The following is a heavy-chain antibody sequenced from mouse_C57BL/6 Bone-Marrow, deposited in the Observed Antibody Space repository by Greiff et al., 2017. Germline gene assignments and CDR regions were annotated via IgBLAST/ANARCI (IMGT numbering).Heavy chain of an antibody. Sequence: VQLQQPGAELVKPGASVKLSCKASGYTFTSYWMQWVKQRPGQGLEWIGEIDPSDSYTNYNQKFKGKATLTVDTSSSTAYMQLSSLTSEDSAVYYCARSPLDYYGSSRYFDVWGTGTTVTVSS. CDR2: IDPSDSYT. V-gene: IGHV1-50*01. D-gene: IGHD1-1*01. CDR3: ARSPLDYYGSSRYFDV. J-gene: IGHJ1*03. CDR1: GYTFTSYW.